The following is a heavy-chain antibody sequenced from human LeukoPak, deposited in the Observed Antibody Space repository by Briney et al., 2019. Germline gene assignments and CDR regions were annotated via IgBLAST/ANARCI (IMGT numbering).Heavy chain of an antibody. D-gene: IGHD4-11*01. V-gene: IGHV3-7*05. J-gene: IGHJ4*02. Sequence: PGGSLRLSCAASGFTFSNSWMAWVRQAPGKGLEWVANIEGDGSVKNYVDSVKGRFTISRDNAKNSQYLQMNSLRAEDTSVYYCARDSAYSTFDYWGQGTLVTVSS. CDR2: IEGDGSVK. CDR3: ARDSAYSTFDY. CDR1: GFTFSNSW.